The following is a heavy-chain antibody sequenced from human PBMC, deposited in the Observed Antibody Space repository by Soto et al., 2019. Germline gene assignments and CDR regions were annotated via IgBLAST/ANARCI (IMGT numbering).Heavy chain of an antibody. Sequence: EVKLVESGGGLVQPGRSLRLSCVASGFTSDDYAMHWVRQAPGKGLEWVAGIYWNSNRIDYGDSVKGRFTISRDNAEKSLYLQMNSLRPEDTAMYFCLKDVMPGGADCWGQGTLDTVSS. V-gene: IGHV3-9*02. CDR1: GFTSDDYA. CDR3: LKDVMPGGADC. CDR2: IYWNSNRI. D-gene: IGHD3-16*01. J-gene: IGHJ4*02.